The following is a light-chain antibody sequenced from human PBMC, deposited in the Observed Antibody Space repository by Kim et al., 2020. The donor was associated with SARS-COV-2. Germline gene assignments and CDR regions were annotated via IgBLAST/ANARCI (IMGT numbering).Light chain of an antibody. CDR2: LNSDGSH. CDR3: QTWGSGIWV. Sequence: AAVKHTCTLSSGPSSYAIAWHQQQPEKGPRYLMKLNSDGSHSKGDGIPDRFSGSSSGAERYLTISSLQSEDEADYYCQTWGSGIWVFGGGTQLTVL. J-gene: IGLJ3*02. V-gene: IGLV4-69*01. CDR1: SGPSSYA.